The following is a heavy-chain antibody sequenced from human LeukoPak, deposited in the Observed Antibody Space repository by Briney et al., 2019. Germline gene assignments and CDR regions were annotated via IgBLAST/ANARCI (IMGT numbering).Heavy chain of an antibody. J-gene: IGHJ4*02. CDR3: ASEREQAFDY. D-gene: IGHD1-26*01. V-gene: IGHV1-69*01. CDR2: IIPIFGTA. CDR1: GGTFSSYA. Sequence: GASVKVSCKASGGTFSSYAISWVRQAPGQGLEWMGGIIPIFGTANYAQKFQGRVTITADESTSTAYMELSSLRSEDTAVYYCASEREQAFDYWGQGTLVTVSS.